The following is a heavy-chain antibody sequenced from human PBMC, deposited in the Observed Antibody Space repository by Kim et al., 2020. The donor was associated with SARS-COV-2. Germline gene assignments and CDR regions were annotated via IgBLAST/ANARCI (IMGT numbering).Heavy chain of an antibody. CDR1: GYTFTGYY. CDR3: ARDRKPPYYDILTGYYSLDWFDP. D-gene: IGHD3-9*01. J-gene: IGHJ5*02. Sequence: ASVKVSCKASGYTFTGYYMHWVRQAPGQGLEWMGWINPNSGGTNYAQKFQGRVTMTRDTSISTAYMELSRLRSDDTAVYYCARDRKPPYYDILTGYYSLDWFDPWGQGTLVTVSS. V-gene: IGHV1-2*02. CDR2: INPNSGGT.